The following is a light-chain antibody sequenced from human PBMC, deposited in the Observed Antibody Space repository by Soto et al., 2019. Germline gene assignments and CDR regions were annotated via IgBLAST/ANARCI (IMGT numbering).Light chain of an antibody. CDR2: GDS. J-gene: IGLJ2*01. CDR3: QSYDSSLSAVV. V-gene: IGLV1-40*01. Sequence: QAVVTQPPSVSGAPGQRVTISCTGSRSNIGAGYDVHWYQQLPGTAPKLLIYGDSNRPSGVPDRFSGSKSGTSASLAITGLQAEDGADYYCQSYDSSLSAVVFGGGTKLTVL. CDR1: RSNIGAGYD.